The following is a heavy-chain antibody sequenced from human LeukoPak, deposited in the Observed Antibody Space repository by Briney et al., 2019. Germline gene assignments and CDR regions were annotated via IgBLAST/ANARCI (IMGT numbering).Heavy chain of an antibody. J-gene: IGHJ3*02. D-gene: IGHD4-17*01. Sequence: PGGSLRLSCAASGFTFSSYAMSWVRQAPGKGLEWVSAISGSGGSTYYADSVKGRFTISRDDSKNTLYLQMNSLRAEDTAVYYCARGGPDYEDAFDIWGQGTMVTVSS. CDR2: ISGSGGST. V-gene: IGHV3-23*01. CDR1: GFTFSSYA. CDR3: ARGGPDYEDAFDI.